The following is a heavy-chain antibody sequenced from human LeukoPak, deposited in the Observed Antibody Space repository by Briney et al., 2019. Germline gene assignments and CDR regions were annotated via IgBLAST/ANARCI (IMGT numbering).Heavy chain of an antibody. D-gene: IGHD5-12*01. CDR2: IWYDGSNK. CDR3: ARAPQSRQWLRANYYYYGMDV. J-gene: IGHJ6*02. Sequence: GGSLRLSCAASGFTFSSYGMHWVRQAPGKGLEWVAVIWYDGSNKYYADSVKGRFTISRDNSKNTLYLQMNSLRAEDTAVYYCARAPQSRQWLRANYYYYGMDVWGQGTTVTVSS. CDR1: GFTFSSYG. V-gene: IGHV3-33*01.